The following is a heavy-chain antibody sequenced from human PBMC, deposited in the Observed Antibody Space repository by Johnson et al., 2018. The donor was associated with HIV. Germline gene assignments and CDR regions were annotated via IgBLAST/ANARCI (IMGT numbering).Heavy chain of an antibody. V-gene: IGHV3-30*14. D-gene: IGHD3-10*01. CDR1: GFTLSNYA. J-gene: IGHJ3*02. Sequence: QMQLVESGGGVVQTGMSLRLSCAVSGFTLSNYAMHWVRQAPGKGLEWVAFISYDGSNKYYADSVQGRFTISRDNAKNSLYLQMNSLRVEDTAVYYCARDRGLDAFDIWGQGTMVTVSS. CDR3: ARDRGLDAFDI. CDR2: ISYDGSNK.